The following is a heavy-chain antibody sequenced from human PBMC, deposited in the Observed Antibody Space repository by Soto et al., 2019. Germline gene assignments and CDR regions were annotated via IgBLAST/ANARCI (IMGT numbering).Heavy chain of an antibody. D-gene: IGHD3-10*01. Sequence: SETLSLTCTVYGGSFSGYYWSWIRLPPGKGLEWIGEIHHSGSTNYNPSLKSRVTISVDTSKNQLSLKLSSVTAADTAVYFGARRHGLDIDAYYWGQGILVTVSS. V-gene: IGHV4-34*01. J-gene: IGHJ4*02. CDR1: GGSFSGYY. CDR3: ARRHGLDIDAYY. CDR2: IHHSGST.